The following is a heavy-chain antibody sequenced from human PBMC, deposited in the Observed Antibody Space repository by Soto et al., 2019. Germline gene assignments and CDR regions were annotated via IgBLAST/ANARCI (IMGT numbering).Heavy chain of an antibody. J-gene: IGHJ5*02. V-gene: IGHV3-7*03. CDR1: GLTFSNYW. CDR2: INPDGSDK. D-gene: IGHD3-16*01. CDR3: LGGSNYDTP. Sequence: EVQLVESGRGLVQPGGSLRLSCAASGLTFSNYWMNWVRQAPGKGLEWVAKINPDGSDKHYIDSVKGRFTISRDNAQNSVSLQMNSLRAEDTAVYFCLGGSNYDTPWGQGTLVTVSS.